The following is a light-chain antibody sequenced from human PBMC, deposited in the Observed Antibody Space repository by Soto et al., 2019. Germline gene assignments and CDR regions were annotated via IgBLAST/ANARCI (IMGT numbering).Light chain of an antibody. J-gene: IGKJ3*01. CDR1: QSISSY. CDR3: QQSYTIPFT. V-gene: IGKV1-39*01. Sequence: DIQMTQSPSSLSASVGDRVTITCRASQSISSYLNWYQQNPGKAPKLLIYAASSLQSGVPSRFSGSGSGTDFTLTISSLKIEDFATYYCQQSYTIPFTCVTGTKVDIK. CDR2: AAS.